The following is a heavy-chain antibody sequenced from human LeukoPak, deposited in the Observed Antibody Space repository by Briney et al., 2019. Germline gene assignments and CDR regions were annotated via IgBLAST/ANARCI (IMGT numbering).Heavy chain of an antibody. J-gene: IGHJ5*02. D-gene: IGHD3-10*01. V-gene: IGHV4-59*08. CDR3: ARNGWFGEGTWFDP. Sequence: SETLSLTCTVSGGSISSYYWSWIRQPPGKGLEWIGYIYYSGSTNYNPSLKSRVTISVDTSKNQFSLKLSSVTAADTAVYYCARNGWFGEGTWFDPRGQGTLVTVSS. CDR1: GGSISSYY. CDR2: IYYSGST.